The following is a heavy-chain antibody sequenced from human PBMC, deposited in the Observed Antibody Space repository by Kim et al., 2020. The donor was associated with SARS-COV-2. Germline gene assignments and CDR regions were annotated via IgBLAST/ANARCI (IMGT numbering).Heavy chain of an antibody. CDR3: ASSRGSGYYLRS. V-gene: IGHV3-30*01. J-gene: IGHJ4*02. D-gene: IGHD3-22*01. Sequence: YYADSVKGRFTISRDNSKNTLYLQMNSLRAEDTAVYYCASSRGSGYYLRSWGQGTLVTVSS.